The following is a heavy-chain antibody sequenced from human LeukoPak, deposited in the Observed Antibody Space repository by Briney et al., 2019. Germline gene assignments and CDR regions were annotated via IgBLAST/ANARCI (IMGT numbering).Heavy chain of an antibody. V-gene: IGHV1-2*02. Sequence: GASVKVSCKASGYTFTGYYMHWVRQAPGQGLEWMGWINPNSDGTNYAQKFQGRVTMTRDTSISTAYMELSRLRSDDTAVYYCARSTGTAIFGVVIIGWFDPWGQGTLVTVSS. J-gene: IGHJ5*02. CDR3: ARSTGTAIFGVVIIGWFDP. CDR1: GYTFTGYY. CDR2: INPNSDGT. D-gene: IGHD3-3*01.